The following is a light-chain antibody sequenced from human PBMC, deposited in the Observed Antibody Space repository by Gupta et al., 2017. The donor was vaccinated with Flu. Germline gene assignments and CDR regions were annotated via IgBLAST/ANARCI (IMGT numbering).Light chain of an antibody. Sequence: DIVMTQSPDSLAVSLGERATINCKSSQSVLYSSNNKNYLAWYQQKPGQPPKLLIYWASTRESGVPDRFSGSGSGTDFTLTISSLQAEDVAVYYCQQYYSIFTFGPGTKVDIK. CDR2: WAS. CDR1: QSVLYSSNNKNY. J-gene: IGKJ3*01. V-gene: IGKV4-1*01. CDR3: QQYYSIFT.